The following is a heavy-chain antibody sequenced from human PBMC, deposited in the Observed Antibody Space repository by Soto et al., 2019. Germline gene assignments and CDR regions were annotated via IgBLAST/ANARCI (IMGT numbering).Heavy chain of an antibody. CDR1: GDNIFSGGYY. D-gene: IGHD2-2*01. CDR2: IFYSGYN. Sequence: PSETLSLTCTVSGDNIFSGGYYFICIRQSPWNGLELIGYIFYSGYNYYNPSLKSRLSMSVDTSKNQFSLRLTSVTAADTAVYFCARLNPIVVVPTPMGWFDPWGQGTLVTVSS. V-gene: IGHV4-31*03. CDR3: ARLNPIVVVPTPMGWFDP. J-gene: IGHJ5*02.